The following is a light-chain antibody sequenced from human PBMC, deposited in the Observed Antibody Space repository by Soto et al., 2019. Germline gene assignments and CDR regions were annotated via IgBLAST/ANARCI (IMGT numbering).Light chain of an antibody. J-gene: IGLJ2*01. Sequence: QSALTQPASVSGSPGQSITISCTGTSSDIGAYHYVSWYQQYPGKGPKLMIYDVSNRPSGVSGRFSGSKSGNTASLSISGLQAEDEADYYCSSYTSSRTLFGGGTQLTVL. CDR1: SSDIGAYHY. V-gene: IGLV2-14*03. CDR3: SSYTSSRTL. CDR2: DVS.